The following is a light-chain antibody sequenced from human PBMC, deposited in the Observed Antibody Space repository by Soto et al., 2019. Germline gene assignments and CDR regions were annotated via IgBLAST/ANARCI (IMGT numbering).Light chain of an antibody. J-gene: IGKJ5*01. CDR2: GAS. Sequence: EIMLTQSPGTLSLSPGERATLSCRASQSVSSSYLAWYKQKPGRAPVLIMYGASSRAPGIPDRFSGSGSGTDFTLTISRLETEDFAVYYCQQYGSSPTFGQGTRLEIK. CDR3: QQYGSSPT. CDR1: QSVSSSY. V-gene: IGKV3-20*01.